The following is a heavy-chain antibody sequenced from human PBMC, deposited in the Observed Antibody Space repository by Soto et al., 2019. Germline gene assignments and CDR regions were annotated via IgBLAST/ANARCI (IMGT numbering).Heavy chain of an antibody. CDR3: AKDAVYNDGLWLMDH. V-gene: IGHV3-23*05. J-gene: IGHJ4*02. CDR2: IYGSGRGI. D-gene: IGHD2-21*01. Sequence: GGSLRLSCTASGLPHSSFAMMWVRQAPGKGLECVSGIYGSGRGIEYADSVRGRFTISRDNSKNTVYLQMTDLRADDTAVYYCAKDAVYNDGLWLMDHWGQGTQVTVSS. CDR1: GLPHSSFA.